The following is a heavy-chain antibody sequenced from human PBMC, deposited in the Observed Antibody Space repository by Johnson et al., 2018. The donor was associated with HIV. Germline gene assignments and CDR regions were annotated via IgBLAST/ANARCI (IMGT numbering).Heavy chain of an antibody. CDR1: GFTFDDYG. J-gene: IGHJ3*01. D-gene: IGHD6-13*01. CDR3: AKDEAQTLASAGRDAFDF. CDR2: ISGGST. V-gene: IGHV3-38-3*01. Sequence: VQLVESGGGLIQPGGSLRLSCATSGFTFDDYGMSWVRQAPGKGLEWVSSISGGSTYYADSRKGRFTISRDNSKNTLHLQMNSLRAEDTALYYCAKDEAQTLASAGRDAFDFWGQGTAVTV.